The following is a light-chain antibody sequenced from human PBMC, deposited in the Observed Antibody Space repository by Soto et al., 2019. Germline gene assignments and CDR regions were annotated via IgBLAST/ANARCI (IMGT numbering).Light chain of an antibody. V-gene: IGLV7-46*01. CDR1: TGAVTNGHY. Sequence: QAVLAQDPSLTLSPGGTVTLTCVSSTGAVTNGHYPYLFQQKPGQAPRTLIYDTTNRHSWTPARFSGSLLGGKAALTLSGAQPEDEAEYYCLLSYNGPYVFGTGTKVTVL. J-gene: IGLJ1*01. CDR2: DTT. CDR3: LLSYNGPYV.